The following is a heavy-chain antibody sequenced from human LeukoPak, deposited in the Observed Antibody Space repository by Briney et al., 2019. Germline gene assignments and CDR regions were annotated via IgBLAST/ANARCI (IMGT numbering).Heavy chain of an antibody. CDR2: INHSGST. J-gene: IGHJ4*02. Sequence: GSLRLSCAASGFTFSNYAMNWVRQPPGKGLEWIGEINHSGSTNYNPSLKSRVTISVNRSKKQFSLKLTSMTAADTAVYYCATGGNYPPDYWGQGTLVTVSS. V-gene: IGHV4-34*08. CDR3: ATGGNYPPDY. CDR1: GFTFSNYA. D-gene: IGHD1-26*01.